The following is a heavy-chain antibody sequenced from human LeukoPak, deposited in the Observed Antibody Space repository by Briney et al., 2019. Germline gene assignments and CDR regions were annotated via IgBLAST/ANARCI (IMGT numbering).Heavy chain of an antibody. J-gene: IGHJ4*02. CDR2: INHSGST. D-gene: IGHD6-13*01. V-gene: IGHV4-34*01. CDR3: ARITNAALVDY. CDR1: GGSFSGYY. Sequence: PETLSLTCAVYGGSFSGYYWSWIRQPPGKGLEWIGEINHSGSTNYNPSLKSRVTISVDTSKNQFSLKLGSVTAADTAVYYCARITNAALVDYWGQGTLVTVSS.